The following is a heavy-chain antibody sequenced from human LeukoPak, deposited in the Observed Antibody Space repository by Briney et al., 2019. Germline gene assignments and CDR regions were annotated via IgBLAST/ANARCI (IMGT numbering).Heavy chain of an antibody. J-gene: IGHJ4*02. CDR1: GFTLRNYD. D-gene: IGHD3-10*01. V-gene: IGHV3-23*01. CDR2: IRGSSGST. Sequence: GGSLRLSCAASGFTLRNYDINWVRQAPGKGLEWVSVIRGSSGSTYYADSVKGRFTISRDDSKNTLSLQMNSLRVEDTAVYYCAKGLGSYYYGAGSFADYWGQGALVTVSS. CDR3: AKGLGSYYYGAGSFADY.